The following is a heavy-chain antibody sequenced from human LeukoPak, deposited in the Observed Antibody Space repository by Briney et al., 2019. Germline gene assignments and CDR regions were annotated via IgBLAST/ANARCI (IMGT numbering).Heavy chain of an antibody. J-gene: IGHJ6*02. D-gene: IGHD2-2*01. CDR3: ARVPRYCSSTSCQQGYYYYYGMDV. CDR2: IIPILGIA. CDR1: GGTFSSYA. V-gene: IGHV1-69*04. Sequence: ASVKVSCKASGGTFSSYAISWVRQAPGQGLEWMGRIIPILGIANYAQKFQGRVTITADKSTTTAYMELSSLRSEDTAVYYCARVPRYCSSTSCQQGYYYYYGMDVWGQGTTVTASS.